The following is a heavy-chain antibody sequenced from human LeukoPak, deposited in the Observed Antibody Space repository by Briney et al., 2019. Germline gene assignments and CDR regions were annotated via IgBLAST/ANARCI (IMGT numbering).Heavy chain of an antibody. V-gene: IGHV4-34*01. CDR1: GGSFSGHY. CDR2: ISHSGST. D-gene: IGHD6-6*01. J-gene: IGHJ4*02. CDR3: ARRSGYSSSSGRGY. Sequence: SETLSLSCAVYGGSFSGHYGSWIRQPPGKGLEWIGEISHSGSTDYNPSLKSRVTISIDTSQNQFSLQLSSVTAADTAVYYCARRSGYSSSSGRGYWGQGTLVTVSS.